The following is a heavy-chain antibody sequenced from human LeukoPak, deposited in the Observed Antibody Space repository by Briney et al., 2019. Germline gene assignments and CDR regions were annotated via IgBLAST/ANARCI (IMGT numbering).Heavy chain of an antibody. D-gene: IGHD6-19*01. CDR1: GFTFSSYA. CDR3: ARRNSPLFYSSAPDY. CDR2: ISYDGSNK. J-gene: IGHJ4*02. Sequence: PGRSLRLSCAASGFTFSSYAMHWVRQAPGKGLEWVAVISYDGSNKYYADSVKGRFTISRDNSKNTLYLQMNSLRAEDTAVYYCARRNSPLFYSSAPDYWGQGTLVTVSS. V-gene: IGHV3-30-3*01.